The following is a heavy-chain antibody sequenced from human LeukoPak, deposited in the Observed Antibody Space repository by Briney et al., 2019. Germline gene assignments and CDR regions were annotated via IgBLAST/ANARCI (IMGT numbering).Heavy chain of an antibody. D-gene: IGHD4-17*01. J-gene: IGHJ4*02. CDR1: GFTFSNYA. CDR2: ISYDGSNK. V-gene: IGHV3-30-3*01. CDR3: ARDDYGDYGLLDY. Sequence: PGGSLRLSCATSGFTFSNYAMHWVRQAPGKGLEWVAVISYDGSNKCYADSLKGRFTISRDNSKNTLYLQMNSLRAEDTAVYYCARDDYGDYGLLDYWGQGTLVTVSS.